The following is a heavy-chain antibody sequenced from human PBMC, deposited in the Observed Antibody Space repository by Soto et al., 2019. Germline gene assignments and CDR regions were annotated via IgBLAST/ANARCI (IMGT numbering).Heavy chain of an antibody. CDR1: GFTFSSYA. V-gene: IGHV3-23*01. D-gene: IGHD3-22*01. Sequence: GGSLRLSCAASGFTFSSYAVSWVRQAPGEGPEWISSISGSGSTIYYADSVKGRFTISRDNSKNTLYLQMSSLRAEDTAVYYCAKVFYYYDSSGYYYCEYWGQGTLVTVSS. J-gene: IGHJ4*02. CDR2: ISGSGSTI. CDR3: AKVFYYYDSSGYYYCEY.